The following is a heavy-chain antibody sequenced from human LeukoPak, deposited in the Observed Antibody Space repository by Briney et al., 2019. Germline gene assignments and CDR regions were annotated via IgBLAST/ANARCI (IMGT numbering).Heavy chain of an antibody. CDR3: ARDAGMDV. CDR1: GFTFSSYT. Sequence: GSLRLSCAASGFTFSSYTMNWVRQAPGKGLEWVSSINSISSYVSYADSVKGRFTISRDNAKNSLYLQMNSLRAEDTAVYYCARDAGMDVWGQGTTVAVSS. CDR2: INSISSYV. V-gene: IGHV3-21*06. J-gene: IGHJ6*02.